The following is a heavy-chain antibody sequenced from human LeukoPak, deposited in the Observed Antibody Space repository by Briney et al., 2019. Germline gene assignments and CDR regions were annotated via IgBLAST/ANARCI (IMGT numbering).Heavy chain of an antibody. CDR2: IYPGDSDT. V-gene: IGHV5-51*07. CDR1: GYSFTSYW. CDR3: ARHTRVHYYGSGSPENNWFDP. Sequence: GESLKISCKGSGYSFTSYWIGWVHQMPGKGLEWMGIIYPGDSDTRYSPSFQGQVTISADKSISTAYLQWSSLKASDTAMYYCARHTRVHYYGSGSPENNWFDPWGQGTLVTVSS. D-gene: IGHD3-10*01. J-gene: IGHJ5*02.